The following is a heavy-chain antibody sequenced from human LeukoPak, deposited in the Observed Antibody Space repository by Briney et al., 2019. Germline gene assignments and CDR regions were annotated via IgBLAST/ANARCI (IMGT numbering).Heavy chain of an antibody. D-gene: IGHD6-6*01. CDR1: GYTFTGYY. CDR3: AREGVSRRAARTFLPAVPVY. Sequence: ASVKVSCKASGYTFTGYYMHWVRQAPGQGLEWMGWINPNSGGTNYAQKFQGRVTMTRDTSISTAYMELSRLRSDDTAVYYCAREGVSRRAARTFLPAVPVYWGQGTLVTVSS. J-gene: IGHJ4*02. V-gene: IGHV1-2*02. CDR2: INPNSGGT.